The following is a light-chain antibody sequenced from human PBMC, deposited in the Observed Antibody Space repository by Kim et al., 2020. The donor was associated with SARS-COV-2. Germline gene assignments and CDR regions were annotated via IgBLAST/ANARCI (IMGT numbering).Light chain of an antibody. CDR2: QDS. CDR1: KLGDKY. J-gene: IGLJ2*01. CDR3: QAWDSSTVV. V-gene: IGLV3-1*01. Sequence: SGSPGQTARITCSGDKLGDKYACWYQQKPGQSPVLVIYQDSKRPSGIPERFSGSNSGNTATLTISGTQAMDEADYYCQAWDSSTVVFGGGTKVTVL.